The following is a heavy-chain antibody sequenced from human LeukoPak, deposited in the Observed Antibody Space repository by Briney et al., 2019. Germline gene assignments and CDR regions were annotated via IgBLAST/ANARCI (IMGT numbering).Heavy chain of an antibody. D-gene: IGHD3-22*01. Sequence: GGSLRLSCAASGFIFDDYEMNWVRQAPGKGLEWVAFVSSSGTTDYYADSVKGRFIISKDNAKKSLYLEMNRLRAEDTAVYYCARDQRAKKYFYDSSGSSAYWGQGTQVTVSS. J-gene: IGHJ4*02. CDR1: GFIFDDYE. V-gene: IGHV3-48*03. CDR3: ARDQRAKKYFYDSSGSSAY. CDR2: VSSSGTTD.